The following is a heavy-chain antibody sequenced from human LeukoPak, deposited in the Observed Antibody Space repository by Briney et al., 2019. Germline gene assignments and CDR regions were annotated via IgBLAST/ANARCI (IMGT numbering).Heavy chain of an antibody. CDR2: ISSSGSTI. D-gene: IGHD4-17*01. CDR3: ARDERGRYGDYAICSL. J-gene: IGHJ4*02. CDR1: GFTFSSYS. Sequence: PGGSLRLSCAASGFTFSSYSMNWVRQAPGKGLEWVSYISSSGSTIYYADSVKGRFTISRDNAKNSLYLQMNSLGAEDTAVYYCARDERGRYGDYAICSLWDQGTLVTVSS. V-gene: IGHV3-48*04.